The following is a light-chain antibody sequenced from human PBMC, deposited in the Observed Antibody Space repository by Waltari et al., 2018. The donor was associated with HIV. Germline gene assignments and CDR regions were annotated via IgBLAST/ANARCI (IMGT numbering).Light chain of an antibody. CDR3: AAWDDRLNGWV. Sequence: QSVLTQPPSASGTPGQRVTISCSGSRSNIGSNTVSWYQQLPGTAPKLFIYSNNQRPSGVPARFSGSKSGTSAALAISGLQSEDEADYYCAAWDDRLNGWVFGGGTKLTVV. CDR1: RSNIGSNT. CDR2: SNN. V-gene: IGLV1-44*01. J-gene: IGLJ3*02.